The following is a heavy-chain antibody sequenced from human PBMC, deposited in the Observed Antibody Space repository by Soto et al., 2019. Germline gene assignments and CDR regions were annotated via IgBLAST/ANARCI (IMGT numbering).Heavy chain of an antibody. V-gene: IGHV4-34*01. CDR1: TESFSDYY. D-gene: IGHD1-26*01. CDR3: VGGRGRLVGFDY. Sequence: PSETLSLTCAVNTESFSDYYWSWIRQPPGKGLEWIGEIDHSGNTNYSPSLKSRVTISVDTSKNQFSLKLNSVTAADTAEYYCVGGRGRLVGFDYWGQGTLVTVS. J-gene: IGHJ4*02. CDR2: IDHSGNT.